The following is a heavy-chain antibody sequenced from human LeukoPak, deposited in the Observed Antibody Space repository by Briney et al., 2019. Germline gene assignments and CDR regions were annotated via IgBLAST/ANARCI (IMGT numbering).Heavy chain of an antibody. CDR2: MLDTVTT. D-gene: IGHD5-18*01. J-gene: IGHJ4*02. Sequence: PSETLSLTCTVSGGSMNSHYWSWIRQPPGKGLEWIGYMLDTVTTKDNPSLKSRFTLSADTSKNQFSLRLTPVTAADTAVYYCATIKRGNIYGYFDFWGQGILVTVSS. CDR1: GGSMNSHY. CDR3: ATIKRGNIYGYFDF. V-gene: IGHV4-59*11.